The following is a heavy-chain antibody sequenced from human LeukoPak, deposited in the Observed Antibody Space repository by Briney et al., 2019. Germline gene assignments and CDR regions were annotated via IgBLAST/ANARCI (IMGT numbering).Heavy chain of an antibody. J-gene: IGHJ4*02. CDR3: TTVITMLRGLHTSDY. V-gene: IGHV3-23*01. CDR2: ISGSGGST. Sequence: GGSLRLSCAASGFTFSSYAMSWVRQAPEKGLEWVSTISGSGGSTYYTDSVRGRFTISRDNSKNTLYLQMNSLKTEDTAIYYCTTVITMLRGLHTSDYWGQGTLVTVSS. CDR1: GFTFSSYA. D-gene: IGHD3-10*01.